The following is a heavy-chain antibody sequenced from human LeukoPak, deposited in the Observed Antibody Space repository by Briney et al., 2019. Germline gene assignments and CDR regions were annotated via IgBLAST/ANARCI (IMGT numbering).Heavy chain of an antibody. CDR1: GYSISSGYY. V-gene: IGHV4-38-2*02. Sequence: SETLSLTCTVSGYSISSGYYWGWIRQPPGKGLEWIGSIYHSGSTYYNPSLKSRVTISVDTSKNQFSLKLSSVTAADTAVYYCARESTYYYGSGTFDYWGQGTLVTVSS. J-gene: IGHJ4*02. CDR3: ARESTYYYGSGTFDY. D-gene: IGHD3-10*01. CDR2: IYHSGST.